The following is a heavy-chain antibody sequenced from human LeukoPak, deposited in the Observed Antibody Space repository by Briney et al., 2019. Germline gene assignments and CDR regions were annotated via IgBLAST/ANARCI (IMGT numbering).Heavy chain of an antibody. J-gene: IGHJ6*02. Sequence: SVKVSCKASGGTFSSYAISWVRQAPGQGLEWMGRIIPIFGIANYAQKFQGRVTITADKSTSTAYMELSSPGSEDTAVYYCARDRAGTGTPYYYGMDVWGQGTTVTVSS. CDR2: IIPIFGIA. D-gene: IGHD1-1*01. CDR3: ARDRAGTGTPYYYGMDV. V-gene: IGHV1-69*04. CDR1: GGTFSSYA.